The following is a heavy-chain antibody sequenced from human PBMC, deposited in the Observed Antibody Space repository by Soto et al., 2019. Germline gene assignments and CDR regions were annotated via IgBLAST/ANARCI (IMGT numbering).Heavy chain of an antibody. CDR3: VRDCAEDRVHS. D-gene: IGHD2-21*01. J-gene: IGHJ4*02. Sequence: PGGSLRLSCVASGLSFSTCWMHWVRQAPGKGLVWISRIDNDGSSKLYADSVKGRFTTSRDNARSTLYLQMDRLRADDTAGYFCVRDCAEDRVHSWGQGPLVTVYS. CDR1: GLSFSTCW. V-gene: IGHV3-74*01. CDR2: IDNDGSSK.